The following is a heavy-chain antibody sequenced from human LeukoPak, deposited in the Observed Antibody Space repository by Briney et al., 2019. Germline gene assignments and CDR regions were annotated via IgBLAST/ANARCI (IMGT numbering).Heavy chain of an antibody. J-gene: IGHJ4*02. D-gene: IGHD3-9*01. CDR2: SDPEDGEI. Sequence: GASVKVSCKVSGYTLTELSMHWVRQAPGKGLGCMGGSDPEDGEIISAQKFQGRVTMTEDTSTSTAYMELSSLSSEDTAVYYCATGLDFDWLSNDYWGQGTLVTVSS. V-gene: IGHV1-24*01. CDR3: ATGLDFDWLSNDY. CDR1: GYTLTELS.